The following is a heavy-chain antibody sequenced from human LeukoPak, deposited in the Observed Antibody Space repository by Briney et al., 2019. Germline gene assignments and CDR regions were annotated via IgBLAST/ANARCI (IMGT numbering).Heavy chain of an antibody. CDR2: FSYSGST. D-gene: IGHD2-2*03. CDR3: ARGPLDSGYSYFDY. CDR1: GGSVSSYY. J-gene: IGHJ4*02. Sequence: SETLSLTCTVSGGSVSSYYWSWIRQPPGKGLEWIGYFSYSGSTNYNPSLKSRVTISVDTSKNQFSLKLSSVTAADTAVYYCARGPLDSGYSYFDYWGQGTLVSVAS. V-gene: IGHV4-59*02.